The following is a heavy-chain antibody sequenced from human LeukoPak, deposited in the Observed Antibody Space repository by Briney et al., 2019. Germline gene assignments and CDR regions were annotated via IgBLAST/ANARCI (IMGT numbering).Heavy chain of an antibody. Sequence: PSETLSLTCAVYGGSFSGYYWSWIRQPPGKGLEWLGEINHSGSTNYDPSLKSRVTISVDTSKNQFSLKLSSVTAADTAVYYCATPLRLPNYYYYGMDVWGQGTTVTVSS. V-gene: IGHV4-34*01. D-gene: IGHD4-11*01. CDR3: ATPLRLPNYYYYGMDV. CDR1: GGSFSGYY. CDR2: INHSGST. J-gene: IGHJ6*02.